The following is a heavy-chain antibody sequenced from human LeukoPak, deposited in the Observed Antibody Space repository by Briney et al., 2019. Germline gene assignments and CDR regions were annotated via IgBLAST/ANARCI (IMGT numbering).Heavy chain of an antibody. CDR3: ASSVLRYFDGDDY. J-gene: IGHJ4*02. CDR1: GGTFSSYA. Sequence: ASVKVSCKASGGTFSSYAISWVRQAPGQGLEWMGGIIPIFGTANYAQKFQGRVTINADESTSTAYMELSSLRSEDTAVYYCASSVLRYFDGDDYWGQGTLVTVSS. V-gene: IGHV1-69*13. D-gene: IGHD3-9*01. CDR2: IIPIFGTA.